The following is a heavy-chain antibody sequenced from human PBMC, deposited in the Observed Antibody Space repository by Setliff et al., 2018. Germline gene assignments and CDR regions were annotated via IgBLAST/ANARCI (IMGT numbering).Heavy chain of an antibody. J-gene: IGHJ4*02. CDR3: ARYDSSGYSENYYFDY. CDR2: VYYSGNT. V-gene: IGHV4-39*07. D-gene: IGHD3-22*01. CDR1: GGSISSGDYY. Sequence: PSETLSLTCTVSGGSISSGDYYWGWIRQPPGKGLEWIGCVYYSGNTYYSPSLKSRVTMFVDTSKNQFSLMLYSVTAADMAIYYCARYDSSGYSENYYFDYWGQGTLVTSPQ.